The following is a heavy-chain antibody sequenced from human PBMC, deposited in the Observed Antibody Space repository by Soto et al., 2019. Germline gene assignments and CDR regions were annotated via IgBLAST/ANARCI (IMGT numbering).Heavy chain of an antibody. CDR3: ARLRYFDWSQRKYYYGMDV. CDR1: GGSFSGYY. D-gene: IGHD3-9*01. Sequence: SETLSLTCAVYGGSFSGYYWSWIRQPPGKGLEWIGEINHSGSTNYNPSLKSRVTISVDTSKNQFSLKLSSVTAADTAVYYCARLRYFDWSQRKYYYGMDVWGQGTTVTVSS. CDR2: INHSGST. J-gene: IGHJ6*02. V-gene: IGHV4-34*01.